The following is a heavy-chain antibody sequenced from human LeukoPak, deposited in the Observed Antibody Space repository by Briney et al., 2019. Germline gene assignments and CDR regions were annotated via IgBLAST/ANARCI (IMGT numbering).Heavy chain of an antibody. CDR3: AIDYSGNSAAFDI. V-gene: IGHV4-34*01. CDR1: GGSYSGYF. D-gene: IGHD4-23*01. Sequence: SETLSLTCDVYGGSYSGYFWSWIRQPPGKGLEWIGEINASGSTNFNPSLKSRVTVSVDTAKKQFSLKLSSVTAADTAVYYCAIDYSGNSAAFDIWGQGTTVTVSS. CDR2: INASGST. J-gene: IGHJ3*02.